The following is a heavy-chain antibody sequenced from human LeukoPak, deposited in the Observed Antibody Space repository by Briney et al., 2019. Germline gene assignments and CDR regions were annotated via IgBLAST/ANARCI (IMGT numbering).Heavy chain of an antibody. V-gene: IGHV1-69*06. CDR3: ARDLNYYDSSAAY. CDR2: IIPIFGTA. CDR1: GGTFSSYA. Sequence: SVEVSCKASGGTFSSYAISRARQAPGQGLEWMGGIIPIFGTANYAQKFQGRVTITADKSTSTAYMELSSLRSEDTAVYYCARDLNYYDSSAAYWGQGTLVTVSS. J-gene: IGHJ4*02. D-gene: IGHD3-22*01.